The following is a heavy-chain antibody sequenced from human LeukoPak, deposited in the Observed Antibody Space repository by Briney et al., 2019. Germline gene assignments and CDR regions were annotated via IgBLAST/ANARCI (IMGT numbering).Heavy chain of an antibody. CDR1: GFTFSSYE. J-gene: IGHJ6*03. CDR3: ARGSVLRYFDWLDYYYYYYMDV. V-gene: IGHV3-48*03. D-gene: IGHD3-9*01. Sequence: GGSLRLSCAASGFTFSSYEMNWVRQAPGKGLEWVSYISSSGSTIYYADSLKGRFTISRDNAKNSLYLQMNSLRAEDTAVYYCARGSVLRYFDWLDYYYYYYMDVWGKGTTVTISS. CDR2: ISSSGSTI.